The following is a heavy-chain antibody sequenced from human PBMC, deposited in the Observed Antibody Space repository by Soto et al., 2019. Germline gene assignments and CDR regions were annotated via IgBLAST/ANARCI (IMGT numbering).Heavy chain of an antibody. CDR1: GGSFSGYY. J-gene: IGHJ5*02. V-gene: IGHV4-34*01. Sequence: SETLSLTCAVYGGSFSGYYWSWIRQPPGKGLEWIGEINHSGSTNYNPSLKSRVTISVDTSKNQFSLKLSSVTAADTAVYYCARGRLITIFGVVRGWFDPWGQGTLGPVSS. D-gene: IGHD3-3*01. CDR2: INHSGST. CDR3: ARGRLITIFGVVRGWFDP.